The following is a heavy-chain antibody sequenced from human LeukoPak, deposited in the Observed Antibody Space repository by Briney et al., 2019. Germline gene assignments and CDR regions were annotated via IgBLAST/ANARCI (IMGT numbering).Heavy chain of an antibody. J-gene: IGHJ3*02. CDR1: GFTFSSYS. V-gene: IGHV3-48*04. CDR3: ARGQIPSMYYYDSSGYTDDAFDI. Sequence: GGSLRLSCAASGFTFSSYSMNWVRQAPGKGLEWVSYISSSSSTIYYADSVKGRFTISRDNAKNSLYLQMNSLRAEDTAVYYCARGQIPSMYYYDSSGYTDDAFDIWGQGTMVTVSS. D-gene: IGHD3-22*01. CDR2: ISSSSSTI.